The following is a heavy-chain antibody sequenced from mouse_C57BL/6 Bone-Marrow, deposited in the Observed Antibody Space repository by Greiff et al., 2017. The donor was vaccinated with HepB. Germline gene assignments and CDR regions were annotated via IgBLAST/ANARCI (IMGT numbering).Heavy chain of an antibody. CDR3: AIGLFYYYGSSPYYYAMDY. V-gene: IGHV1-74*01. J-gene: IGHJ4*01. CDR1: GYTFTSYW. CDR2: IHPSDSDT. D-gene: IGHD1-1*01. Sequence: QVQLQQPGAELVKPGASVKVSCKASGYTFTSYWMHWVKQRPGQGLEWIGRIHPSDSDTNYNQKFKGKATLTVDKSSSTAYMQLSSLTSEDSAVYYCAIGLFYYYGSSPYYYAMDYWGQGTSVTVSS.